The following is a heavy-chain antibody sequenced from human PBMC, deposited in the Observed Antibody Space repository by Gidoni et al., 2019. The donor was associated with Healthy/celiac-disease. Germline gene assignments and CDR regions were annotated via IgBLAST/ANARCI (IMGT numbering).Heavy chain of an antibody. J-gene: IGHJ4*02. D-gene: IGHD3-10*01. CDR2: IYYSGST. V-gene: IGHV4-59*01. Sequence: QVQLQESGPGLVKPSETLSLTCTVSGGSISSYYWSWIRQPPGKGLEWIGYIYYSGSTNYNPSLKSRVTISVDTSKNQFSLKLSSVTAADTAVYYCAREPSGDYSDYWGQGTLVTVSS. CDR3: AREPSGDYSDY. CDR1: GGSISSYY.